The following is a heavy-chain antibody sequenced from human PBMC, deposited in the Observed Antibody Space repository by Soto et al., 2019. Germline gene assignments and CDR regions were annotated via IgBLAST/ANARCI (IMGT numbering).Heavy chain of an antibody. Sequence: SQTLSLTCAISGDSVSSNSGAWNWIRQSPSRGLEWLGRTYYRSKWYNDYAVSVKSRITIKPDTSKNQFSLQLNSVTPEDTAVYYCARVHSSGTGDFDLRGRGTLVTVSS. CDR1: GDSVSSNSGA. D-gene: IGHD6-19*01. J-gene: IGHJ2*01. V-gene: IGHV6-1*01. CDR3: ARVHSSGTGDFDL. CDR2: TYYRSKWYN.